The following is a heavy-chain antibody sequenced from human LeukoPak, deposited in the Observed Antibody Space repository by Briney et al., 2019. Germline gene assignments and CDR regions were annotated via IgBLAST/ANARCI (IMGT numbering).Heavy chain of an antibody. D-gene: IGHD3-10*01. V-gene: IGHV3-74*01. CDR1: GFTFSSYW. Sequence: QPGGSQRLSCAASGFTFSSYWMHWVRQAPGKGLVWVSRISCDGSLTSYADSVKGRFTISRDNAKDTLYLQMTSLRVEDTAVYSCASLLTPYHGSGGGGMDVWGQGTTVIVSS. CDR2: ISCDGSLT. CDR3: ASLLTPYHGSGGGGMDV. J-gene: IGHJ6*02.